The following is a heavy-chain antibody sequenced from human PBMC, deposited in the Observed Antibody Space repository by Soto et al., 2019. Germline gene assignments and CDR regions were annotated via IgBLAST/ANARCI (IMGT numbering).Heavy chain of an antibody. V-gene: IGHV3-23*01. J-gene: IGHJ6*01. Sequence: HPGGSLRLSCAASGFIFTDYAMTWVRQATGKGLEWVSVISGSGVSIYYTDSVRGRFTISRDNAKNSLYLQMNSLRAEDTAVYYCARDPGGSGSYRYYYYGMDV. CDR1: GFIFTDYA. CDR3: ARDPGGSGSYRYYYYGMDV. D-gene: IGHD1-26*01. CDR2: ISGSGVSI.